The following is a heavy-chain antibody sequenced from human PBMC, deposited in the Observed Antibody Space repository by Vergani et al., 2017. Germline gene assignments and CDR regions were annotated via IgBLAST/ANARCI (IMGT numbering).Heavy chain of an antibody. V-gene: IGHV5-51*01. CDR1: GYSFTSYW. Sequence: EVQLVQSGAEVKKPGESLKISCKGSGYSFTSYWIGWVRQMPGKGLEWMGIIYPGDSDTRYSPSFQGPGTISADKSISTAYLQLSSLKASDTAMYYCARSSGWTTPYFDYWGQGTLVTVSS. CDR2: IYPGDSDT. D-gene: IGHD6-19*01. CDR3: ARSSGWTTPYFDY. J-gene: IGHJ4*02.